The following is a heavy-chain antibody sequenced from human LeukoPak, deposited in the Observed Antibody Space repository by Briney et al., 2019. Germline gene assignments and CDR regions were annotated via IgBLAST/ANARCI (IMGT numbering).Heavy chain of an antibody. V-gene: IGHV3-21*01. Sequence: PGGSLRLSCAASGFTFITYSLTWVRQAPGKGLEWVSSISGDSTYIYYADSVKGRFTISRDNAKNSLFLQMSSLRAEDTAVYYCVRAVFSSSYYWDYWGQGTLVTVSS. CDR1: GFTFITYS. CDR3: VRAVFSSSYYWDY. D-gene: IGHD6-13*01. CDR2: ISGDSTYI. J-gene: IGHJ4*02.